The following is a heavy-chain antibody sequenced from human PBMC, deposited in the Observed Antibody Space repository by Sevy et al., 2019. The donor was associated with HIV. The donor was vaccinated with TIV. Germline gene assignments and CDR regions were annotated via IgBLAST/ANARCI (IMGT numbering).Heavy chain of an antibody. V-gene: IGHV3-23*01. J-gene: IGHJ4*02. CDR2: ISGSGGST. Sequence: GGSLRLSCAASGFTFSSYAMSWVRQAPGKGLEWVSAISGSGGSTYYADSVKGRFIISRDNSKNTLYLQMNSLRAEDTAVYYCAKDETQHLRVTASEYWGQGTLVTVSS. D-gene: IGHD6-13*01. CDR1: GFTFSSYA. CDR3: AKDETQHLRVTASEY.